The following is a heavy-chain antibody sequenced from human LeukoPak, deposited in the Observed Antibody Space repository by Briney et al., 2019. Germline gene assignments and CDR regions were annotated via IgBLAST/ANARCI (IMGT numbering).Heavy chain of an antibody. D-gene: IGHD3-3*01. Sequence: GGSLRLSFAPSGFTFTTYAMSGVRQPPGKGLEGVSPISGMGGSTYYADSVKGRFTISRDNSKNTLYLQMNSLRAEDTAVYYCARDKGDYDFWSGPISFFDHWGQGTLVTVSS. J-gene: IGHJ4*02. CDR2: ISGMGGST. V-gene: IGHV3-23*01. CDR3: ARDKGDYDFWSGPISFFDH. CDR1: GFTFTTYA.